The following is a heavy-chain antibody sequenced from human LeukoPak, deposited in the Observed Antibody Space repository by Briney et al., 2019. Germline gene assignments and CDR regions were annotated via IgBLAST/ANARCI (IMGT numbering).Heavy chain of an antibody. J-gene: IGHJ3*02. CDR3: ARGDKSAFDI. Sequence: SETLSLTCTVSGGSISSYYLSWIRQPLGKGLDWIGYFSYSGSTNYNPSLKSRVTMSVDTSKNQFSLKLISVTAADTAVYYCARGDKSAFDIWGQGTMVTVSS. D-gene: IGHD2-15*01. V-gene: IGHV4-59*01. CDR1: GGSISSYY. CDR2: FSYSGST.